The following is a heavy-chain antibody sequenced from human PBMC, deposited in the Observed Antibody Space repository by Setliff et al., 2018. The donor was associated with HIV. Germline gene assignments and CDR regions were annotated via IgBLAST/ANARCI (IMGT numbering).Heavy chain of an antibody. D-gene: IGHD3-10*01. CDR1: GGSIISSSYY. V-gene: IGHV4-39*01. CDR3: ARKVLTMFPGGGVPAPILYYFDF. J-gene: IGHJ4*02. Sequence: TSETLSLTCTVSGGSIISSSYYWAWIRQPPGKGLEWIGTMYYRGTTYNNPSLKSRVTFSADTSKNQFSLTLNSVTATDTAVYYCARKVLTMFPGGGVPAPILYYFDFWGQGTLVTVSS. CDR2: MYYRGTT.